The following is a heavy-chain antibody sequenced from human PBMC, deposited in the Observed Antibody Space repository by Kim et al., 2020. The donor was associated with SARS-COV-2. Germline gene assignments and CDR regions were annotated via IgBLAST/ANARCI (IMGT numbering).Heavy chain of an antibody. D-gene: IGHD3-16*02. CDR1: GEFFSDYY. CDR3: AGARRRHDYVWGSYRYNFYGMDV. Sequence: SETLSLTCVVYGEFFSDYYCNWIRQPPGKGLEWIGDINHSGSTNYNPSLKSRVTISVDTSKTQFSLNVSSVTAADTAVYYCAGARRRHDYVWGSYRYNFYGMDVWGLGTTVTVSS. CDR2: INHSGST. V-gene: IGHV4-34*01. J-gene: IGHJ6*02.